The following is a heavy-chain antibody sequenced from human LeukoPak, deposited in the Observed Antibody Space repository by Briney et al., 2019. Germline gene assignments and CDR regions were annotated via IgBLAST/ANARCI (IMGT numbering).Heavy chain of an antibody. CDR3: ASSSVRYYGSGSYYEVDYYGMDV. D-gene: IGHD3-10*01. V-gene: IGHV5-51*01. Sequence: GESLKISCKGSGYSFTSYWIGWVRQMPGKGLEWMGIIYPGDSDTRYSPSFQGQVTISADKSISTAYLQWSSLKASDTAMYYCASSSVRYYGSGSYYEVDYYGMDVWGQGTTVTVSS. CDR1: GYSFTSYW. J-gene: IGHJ6*02. CDR2: IYPGDSDT.